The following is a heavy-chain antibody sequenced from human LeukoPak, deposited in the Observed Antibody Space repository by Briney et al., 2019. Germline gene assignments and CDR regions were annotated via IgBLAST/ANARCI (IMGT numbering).Heavy chain of an antibody. J-gene: IGHJ4*02. CDR3: ARAHRMTTLLTTVTRPLDY. D-gene: IGHD4-17*01. CDR1: GFTFSDYY. V-gene: IGHV3-11*04. CDR2: ISSSGSTI. Sequence: GGSLRLSCAAPGFTFSDYYMSWIRQAPGKGLERVAYISSSGSTIYYADSVKCRFTISRDNAKTSLYLQMNSLRAEDTAVYYCARAHRMTTLLTTVTRPLDYWGQGTLVTVSS.